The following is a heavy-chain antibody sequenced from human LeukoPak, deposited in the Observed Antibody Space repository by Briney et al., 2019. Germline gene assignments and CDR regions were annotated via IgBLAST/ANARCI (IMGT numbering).Heavy chain of an antibody. CDR1: GGSISSSSYY. J-gene: IGHJ5*02. D-gene: IGHD2-15*01. CDR2: IYYSGST. Sequence: SETLSLTCTVSGGSISSSSYYWGWIRQPPGKGLEWIGSIYYSGSTYYNPSLKSRVTISVDTSKNQFSLKLSSVTAADTAVYYCARHRPYKLTVVVVAATRRWFDPWGQGTLVTVSS. CDR3: ARHRPYKLTVVVVAATRRWFDP. V-gene: IGHV4-39*01.